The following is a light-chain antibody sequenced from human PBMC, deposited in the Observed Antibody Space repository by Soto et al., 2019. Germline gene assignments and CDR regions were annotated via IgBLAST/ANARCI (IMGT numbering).Light chain of an antibody. CDR2: TAS. J-gene: IGKJ4*01. CDR1: QGIGTS. CDR3: QKYSSAPLT. V-gene: IGKV1-27*01. Sequence: DIQMTQSPPSLSASVGDSVTITCRASQGIGTSLAWYQQKPGKVPKLLIYTASTLQSGVPSRFSGSGSGTXFTLTISSLQPEDVATYYCQKYSSAPLTFGGGSKVEIK.